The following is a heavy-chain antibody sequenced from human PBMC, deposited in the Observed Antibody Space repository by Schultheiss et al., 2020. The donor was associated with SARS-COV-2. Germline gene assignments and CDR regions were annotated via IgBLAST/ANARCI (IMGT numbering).Heavy chain of an antibody. CDR3: ATASINWNPLLFVFPSYYYYGMDV. J-gene: IGHJ6*02. Sequence: SVKVSCKVSGGTFSSYAISWVRQAPGQGLEWMGGIIPIFSTANYAPKFQGTVTITADESTSTAYMELSSLRSEDTAVYYCATASINWNPLLFVFPSYYYYGMDVWGQGTTVTVSS. CDR2: IIPIFSTA. D-gene: IGHD1-1*01. V-gene: IGHV1-69*13. CDR1: GGTFSSYA.